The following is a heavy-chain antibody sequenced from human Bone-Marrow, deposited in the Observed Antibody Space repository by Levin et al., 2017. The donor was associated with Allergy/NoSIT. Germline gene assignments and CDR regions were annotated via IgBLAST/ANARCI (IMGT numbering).Heavy chain of an antibody. D-gene: IGHD3-16*02. CDR3: ATGYQQWFDA. J-gene: IGHJ5*02. CDR1: GFTFTNAW. CDR2: IRSKIHGGTA. Sequence: GESLKISCADSGFTFTNAWMNWVRQAPGKGLEWIGRIRSKIHGGTADYAAPVRGRFTISRHDSENTVYLQMDSLKTEDTAVYYCATGYQQWFDAWGPGTLVTVSS. V-gene: IGHV3-15*05.